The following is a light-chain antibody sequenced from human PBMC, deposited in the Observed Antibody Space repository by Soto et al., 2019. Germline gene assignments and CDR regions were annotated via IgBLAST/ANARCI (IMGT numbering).Light chain of an antibody. CDR3: ASYININTFV. Sequence: QSVLTQPASVSGSPGQWIAISCSGTSTDVGDYKSVSWYQHHPGKVPKLVIFEVSNRPAGVSKRFSGSESGNTSSLTSSGLRAEDEAYYYCASYININTFVFGGGTKLTVL. V-gene: IGLV2-14*01. CDR1: STDVGDYKS. CDR2: EVS. J-gene: IGLJ2*01.